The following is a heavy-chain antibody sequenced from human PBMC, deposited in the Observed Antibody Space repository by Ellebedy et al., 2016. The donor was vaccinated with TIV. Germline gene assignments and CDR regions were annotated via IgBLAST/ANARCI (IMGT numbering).Heavy chain of an antibody. CDR2: INPSGGST. J-gene: IGHJ6*02. Sequence: ASVKVSXXASGYTFTSYYMHWVRQAPGQGLEWMGIINPSGGSTSYAQKFRGRVTMTRDTSTSTVYMELSSLRSEDTAVYYCARVLDIVVVPAAVDHYGMDVWGQGTTVTVSS. D-gene: IGHD2-2*03. CDR1: GYTFTSYY. CDR3: ARVLDIVVVPAAVDHYGMDV. V-gene: IGHV1-46*01.